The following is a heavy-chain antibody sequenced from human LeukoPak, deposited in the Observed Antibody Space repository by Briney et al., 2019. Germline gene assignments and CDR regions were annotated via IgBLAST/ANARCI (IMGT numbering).Heavy chain of an antibody. CDR3: ARDLPSTIFRGFDY. D-gene: IGHD3-3*01. J-gene: IGHJ4*02. CDR1: GYTFTGYY. Sequence: ASVKVSCKASGYTFTGYYMHWVRQAPGQGLEWMGRINPNSGGTNFAQRFQGRVTMTRDTSISTAYMELSRLRSDDTAVYYCARDLPSTIFRGFDYWGQGTLVTVSS. V-gene: IGHV1-2*06. CDR2: INPNSGGT.